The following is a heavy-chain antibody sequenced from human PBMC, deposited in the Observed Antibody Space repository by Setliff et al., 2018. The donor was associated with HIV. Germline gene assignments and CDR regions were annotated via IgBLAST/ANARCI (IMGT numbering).Heavy chain of an antibody. Sequence: PGGSLRLSCAASGFTLSDHHMNWIRRAPGKGLEWIGRIKSERDGGTKGYAAPVKGRFTISVDDSKTTLYLQMNSLKTEDTAVYYCSTLVGANPYHDAFDVWGQGTKVTVSS. CDR1: GFTLSDHH. CDR2: IKSERDGGTK. J-gene: IGHJ3*01. D-gene: IGHD1-26*01. CDR3: STLVGANPYHDAFDV. V-gene: IGHV3-15*01.